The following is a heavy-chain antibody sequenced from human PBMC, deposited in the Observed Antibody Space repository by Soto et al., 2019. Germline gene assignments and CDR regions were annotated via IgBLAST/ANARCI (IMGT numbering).Heavy chain of an antibody. CDR3: AKSPRRGYEPPWDY. Sequence: LRLSCAASGFIFSTDALNWVRQAPGKGLEWVSGISGSGDNTYYADSVKGRFTISRGNSKNTLYLQMNYVRVEDTAVYYCAKSPRRGYEPPWDYWGQGTLVTVSS. J-gene: IGHJ4*02. CDR2: ISGSGDNT. D-gene: IGHD2-2*01. CDR1: GFIFSTDA. V-gene: IGHV3-23*01.